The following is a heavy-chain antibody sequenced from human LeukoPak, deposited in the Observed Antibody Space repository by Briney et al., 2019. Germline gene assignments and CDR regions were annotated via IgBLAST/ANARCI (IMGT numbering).Heavy chain of an antibody. Sequence: SGTLSLTCTVSGGSISSYYWSWIRQPPGKGLEWIGYIHYSGTTNYNPSLKSRVTMSVDTSKNQFSLKVSSVTAADTAVYYCARMGAIAGASANPDYWGQGTLVTVSS. D-gene: IGHD4/OR15-4a*01. CDR1: GGSISSYY. CDR3: ARMGAIAGASANPDY. CDR2: IHYSGTT. J-gene: IGHJ4*02. V-gene: IGHV4-59*01.